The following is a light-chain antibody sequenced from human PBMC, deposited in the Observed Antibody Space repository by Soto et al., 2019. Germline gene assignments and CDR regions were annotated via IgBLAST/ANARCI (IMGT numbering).Light chain of an antibody. J-gene: IGKJ4*01. CDR3: QQAKSFPLT. Sequence: DIQMTQSPSTLSATVGDRVTITCRASQSISTWLAWYQQKPGKAPKLLIYDASSLEVGVPSRFSGSGSRTDFTLTSSSLQPEDFATYYFQQAKSFPLTFAGGTKV. V-gene: IGKV1-5*01. CDR1: QSISTW. CDR2: DAS.